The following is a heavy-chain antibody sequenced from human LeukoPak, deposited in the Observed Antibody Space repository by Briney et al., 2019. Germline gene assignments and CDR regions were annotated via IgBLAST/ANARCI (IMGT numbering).Heavy chain of an antibody. J-gene: IGHJ4*02. V-gene: IGHV3-30*03. Sequence: QSGGSLRLSCEASGFTFRNYDMHWVRQAPGKGLEWVAVISRDGTNKYYADSVKGRFTISRDNSKNTVYLQMNSQSAEGTAVYYCARDQTAGYSDYWGQGTLVTVSS. CDR2: ISRDGTNK. CDR1: GFTFRNYD. D-gene: IGHD3-22*01. CDR3: ARDQTAGYSDY.